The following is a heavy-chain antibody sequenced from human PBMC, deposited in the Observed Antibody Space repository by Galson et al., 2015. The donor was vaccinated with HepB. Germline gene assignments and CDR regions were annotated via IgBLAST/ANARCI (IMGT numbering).Heavy chain of an antibody. V-gene: IGHV3-30*18. Sequence: SLRLSCAASGFTFSSYGMHWVRQAPGKGLEWEAVISYDGSNKYYADSVKGRFTISRDNSKNMLYLQMNNLRAEDTAVYYCAKDEGYSGSLRIDYWGQGTLVTVSS. J-gene: IGHJ4*02. CDR1: GFTFSSYG. CDR2: ISYDGSNK. CDR3: AKDEGYSGSLRIDY. D-gene: IGHD1-26*01.